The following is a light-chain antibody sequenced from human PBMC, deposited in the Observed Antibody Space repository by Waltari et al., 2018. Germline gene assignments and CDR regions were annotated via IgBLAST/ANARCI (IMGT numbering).Light chain of an antibody. J-gene: IGKJ1*01. Sequence: EIVLTQSPATLSLSPGERATLSCRASQSVSSYLAWYQQTPGQAPRLLIFDASNRATGIPARFSGSGSGTDFTLTISRLEHDDFAVYYCQRRSNWSWTFGQGAKMEIK. V-gene: IGKV3-11*01. CDR3: QRRSNWSWT. CDR2: DAS. CDR1: QSVSSY.